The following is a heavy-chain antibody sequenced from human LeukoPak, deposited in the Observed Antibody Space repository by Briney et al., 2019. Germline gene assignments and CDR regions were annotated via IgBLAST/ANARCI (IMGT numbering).Heavy chain of an antibody. Sequence: SETLSLTCTVSGGSISSSSYYWAWIRQPPGKGLEWLGSIFYSGSTYYSPPLKSRVTISVDTSKNQFSLKLSSVTAADTAVYYCARRRDGYKQYYFDYWGQETLVTVSS. CDR2: IFYSGST. CDR3: ARRRDGYKQYYFDY. V-gene: IGHV4-39*01. D-gene: IGHD5-24*01. J-gene: IGHJ4*02. CDR1: GGSISSSSYY.